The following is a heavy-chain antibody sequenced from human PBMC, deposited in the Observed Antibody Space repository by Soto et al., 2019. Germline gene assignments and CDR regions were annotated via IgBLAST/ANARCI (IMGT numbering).Heavy chain of an antibody. CDR2: IYYSGST. CDR1: GGSISSYY. J-gene: IGHJ5*02. D-gene: IGHD6-6*01. Sequence: SETLSLTCTVSGGSISSYYWSWIRQPPGKGLEWIGYIYYSGSTNYNPSLKSRVTISVDTSKNQFSLKLSSVTAADTAVYYCARSIAARRWFDPWGQGPLGNGSS. V-gene: IGHV4-59*01. CDR3: ARSIAARRWFDP.